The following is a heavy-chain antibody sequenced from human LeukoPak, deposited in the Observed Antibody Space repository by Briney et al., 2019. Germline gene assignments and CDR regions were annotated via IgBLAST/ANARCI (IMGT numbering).Heavy chain of an antibody. Sequence: ASVKVSCKASGYTFTSYGISWVRQAPGQGLEWMGIINASGGSTSYAQKFQGRVTMTRDKSTSTVHMELSILRSEDTAVYYCARSHDFWSGSAFDMWGQGTMVTVSS. J-gene: IGHJ3*02. CDR3: ARSHDFWSGSAFDM. D-gene: IGHD3-3*01. CDR2: INASGGST. V-gene: IGHV1-46*01. CDR1: GYTFTSYG.